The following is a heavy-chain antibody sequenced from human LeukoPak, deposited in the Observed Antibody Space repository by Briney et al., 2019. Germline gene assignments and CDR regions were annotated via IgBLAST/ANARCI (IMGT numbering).Heavy chain of an antibody. CDR3: ARFLKNPGNRRGPANYYMDV. CDR2: ISSSGSPI. D-gene: IGHD2/OR15-2a*01. CDR1: GFTFTSYD. V-gene: IGHV3-48*03. Sequence: GGSLRLSCAASGFTFTSYDMTWVRQAPGKGLEWVSYISSSGSPIYYADSVKGRFTISRDNAKNSLYLQMNSLRAEDTAVYYCARFLKNPGNRRGPANYYMDVWGKGTTVTISS. J-gene: IGHJ6*03.